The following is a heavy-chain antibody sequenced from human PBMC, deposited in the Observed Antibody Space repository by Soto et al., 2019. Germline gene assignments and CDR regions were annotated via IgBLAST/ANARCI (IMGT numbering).Heavy chain of an antibody. D-gene: IGHD3-10*01. CDR3: ARPRELGELAITFDY. J-gene: IGHJ4*02. V-gene: IGHV1-18*01. CDR2: ISAYNGNT. CDR1: GYTFTSYG. Sequence: QVPLVQSGAEVKKPGASVKVSCKASGYTFTSYGISWVRQAPGQGLEWMGWISAYNGNTNYAQKLQGRVTMTTDTSTSTAYRELRSRRSDDTAVYYCARPRELGELAITFDYWGQGTRVTVSS.